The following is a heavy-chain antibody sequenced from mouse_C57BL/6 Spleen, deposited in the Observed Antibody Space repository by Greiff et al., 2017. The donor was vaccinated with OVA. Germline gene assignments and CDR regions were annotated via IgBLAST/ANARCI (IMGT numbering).Heavy chain of an antibody. CDR3: ARHEDKGEIYYVGGYFDV. D-gene: IGHD1-1*01. Sequence: QVQLKESGAELVKPGASVKLSCKASGYTFTEYTIHWVKQRSGQGLEWIGWFYPGSGSIKYNEKFKDKATLTADKSSSTVYMELSRLTSEDSAVYFCARHEDKGEIYYVGGYFDVWGTGTTVTVSS. CDR2: FYPGSGSI. V-gene: IGHV1-62-2*01. CDR1: GYTFTEYT. J-gene: IGHJ1*03.